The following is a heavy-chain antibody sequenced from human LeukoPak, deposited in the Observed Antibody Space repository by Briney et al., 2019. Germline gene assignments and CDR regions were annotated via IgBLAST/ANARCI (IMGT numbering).Heavy chain of an antibody. Sequence: ASETLSLTCAVYGGSFSGYYWSWIRQPPGKGLEWIGEINHSGSTNYNPSLKSRATISVDTSKNQFSLKLSSVTAADTAVYYCARDRALGSGKYYFDYWGQGTLVTVSA. J-gene: IGHJ4*02. CDR2: INHSGST. CDR3: ARDRALGSGKYYFDY. V-gene: IGHV4-34*01. D-gene: IGHD3-16*01. CDR1: GGSFSGYY.